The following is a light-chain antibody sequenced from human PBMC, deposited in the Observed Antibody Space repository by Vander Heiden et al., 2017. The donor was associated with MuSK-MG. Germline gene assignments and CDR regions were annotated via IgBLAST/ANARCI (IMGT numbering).Light chain of an antibody. V-gene: IGLV3-1*01. J-gene: IGLJ2*01. CDR1: KLGDKY. Sequence: SYALTQPPSVSVSPGQTASITCSGDKLGDKYACWYQQKPGQSPVLVIYQDSKRPSGIPERFSGSNSGNTATLTISGTQAMDEADYYCQAWDSSTAAVFGGGTKLTVL. CDR3: QAWDSSTAAV. CDR2: QDS.